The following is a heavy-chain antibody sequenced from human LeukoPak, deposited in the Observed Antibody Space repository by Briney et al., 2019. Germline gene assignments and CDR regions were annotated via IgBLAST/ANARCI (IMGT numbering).Heavy chain of an antibody. D-gene: IGHD5-18*01. Sequence: VGSRRLSCAASGFTFSGCGMHWVRQAPGKGLEWVAFIWYDGRDKYYTDSVKGRFTISRDNSKNTLYLQMSSLRAEDTAMYYCAKDPYSYGSYFDYWGQGTLVTVSS. J-gene: IGHJ4*02. CDR3: AKDPYSYGSYFDY. CDR1: GFTFSGCG. V-gene: IGHV3-30*02. CDR2: IWYDGRDK.